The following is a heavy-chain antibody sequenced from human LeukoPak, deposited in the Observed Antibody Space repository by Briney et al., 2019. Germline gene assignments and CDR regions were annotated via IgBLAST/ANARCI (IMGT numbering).Heavy chain of an antibody. V-gene: IGHV1-8*01. D-gene: IGHD6-13*01. CDR1: GYTFTSYD. J-gene: IGHJ6*03. CDR2: MNPNSGNT. Sequence: ASVKVSCKASGYTFTSYDINWVRQATGQGLEWMGWMNPNSGNTGYAQKFQGRVTMTRNTSISTAYMELSSLRSEDTAVYYCARVPCHSSSWYPKNYYYYYYMDVWGKGTTVTVSS. CDR3: ARVPCHSSSWYPKNYYYYYYMDV.